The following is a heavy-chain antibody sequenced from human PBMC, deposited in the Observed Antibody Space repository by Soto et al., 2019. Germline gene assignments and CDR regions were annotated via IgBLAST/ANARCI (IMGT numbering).Heavy chain of an antibody. CDR3: AADTVAVGMDV. J-gene: IGHJ6*02. D-gene: IGHD4-4*01. CDR1: GYTFTKFH. CDR2: IDPSGGVT. Sequence: GASVNVSCKASGYTFTKFHIHWVRQAPGQGLEWMGMIDPSGGVTKDAQRFQGRITMTRDTSTSRAYMELSSLRSEDTAVYYCAADTVAVGMDVWGQGTTVTVSS. V-gene: IGHV1-46*01.